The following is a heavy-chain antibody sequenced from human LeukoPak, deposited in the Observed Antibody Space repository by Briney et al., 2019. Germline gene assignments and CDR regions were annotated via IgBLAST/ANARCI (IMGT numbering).Heavy chain of an antibody. V-gene: IGHV4-59*08. J-gene: IGHJ3*02. D-gene: IGHD4-23*01. CDR3: ASPTDGGGAFDI. CDR2: IYYSGST. Sequence: PSETLSLTCTVSGGSISSYYWSWIRQPPGKGLEWIGYIYYSGSTNYNPSLKSRVTISVDTSKNQFSLKLSSVTAADTAVYYCASPTDGGGAFDIWGQGTMVTVSS. CDR1: GGSISSYY.